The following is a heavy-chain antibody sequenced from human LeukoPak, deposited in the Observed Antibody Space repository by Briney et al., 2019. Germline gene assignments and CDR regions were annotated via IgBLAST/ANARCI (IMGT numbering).Heavy chain of an antibody. D-gene: IGHD1-1*01. V-gene: IGHV5-51*01. J-gene: IGHJ4*02. Sequence: GESLKISCKGSGYSFTSYWIGWVRQMPGKGLEWMGVIYPGDSDTRYSPSFQGQVTISADKSISTAYLQWSSLKASDTAMYYCASSLGNWNDEFDYWGQGTLVTVSS. CDR1: GYSFTSYW. CDR2: IYPGDSDT. CDR3: ASSLGNWNDEFDY.